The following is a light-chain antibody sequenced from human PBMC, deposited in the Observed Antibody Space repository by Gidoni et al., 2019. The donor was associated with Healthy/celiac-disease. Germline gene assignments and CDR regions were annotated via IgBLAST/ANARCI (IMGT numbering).Light chain of an antibody. Sequence: EIVLTQSPGTLSLSPGERATLSCSASQSVSSTYLAWYQQNPGQAPRLLIYGASSRVTGVPDRFSGSGSGTDFTLTISRLEPEDFAVYYCQQGAFGQXTKVEMK. CDR1: QSVSSTY. CDR2: GAS. J-gene: IGKJ1*01. CDR3: QQGA. V-gene: IGKV3-20*01.